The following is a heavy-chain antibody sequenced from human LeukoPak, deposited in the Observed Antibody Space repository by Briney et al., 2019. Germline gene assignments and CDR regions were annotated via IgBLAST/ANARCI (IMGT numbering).Heavy chain of an antibody. J-gene: IGHJ6*02. CDR3: ARDWSIAAALTRGSPEDKSHDYGMDV. V-gene: IGHV1-69*13. D-gene: IGHD6-13*01. CDR2: IIPIFGTA. CDR1: GYSFTSFD. Sequence: SVKVSCKATGYSFTSFDIYWVRQATGQGLELMGGIIPIFGTANYAQTIQGRVTITADESTSTAYMELSSLRSEDTAVYYCARDWSIAAALTRGSPEDKSHDYGMDVWGQGTTVTVSS.